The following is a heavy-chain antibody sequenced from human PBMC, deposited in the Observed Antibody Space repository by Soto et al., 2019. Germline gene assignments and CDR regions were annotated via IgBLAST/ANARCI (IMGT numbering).Heavy chain of an antibody. CDR2: VSSSSNTI. V-gene: IGHV3-48*02. CDR1: GFTFSSYS. Sequence: EVQLLESGGDLVQPGGSLRLSCAASGFTFSSYSMNWVRQAPGKGLELISYVSSSSNTIYYADSVKGRFTISRDNAKNSLFLQIKSLRYEAAAVYYCARHPTPVLVWVNYFYAMDVWGLGTRVSVSS. D-gene: IGHD2-8*02. CDR3: ARHPTPVLVWVNYFYAMDV. J-gene: IGHJ6*02.